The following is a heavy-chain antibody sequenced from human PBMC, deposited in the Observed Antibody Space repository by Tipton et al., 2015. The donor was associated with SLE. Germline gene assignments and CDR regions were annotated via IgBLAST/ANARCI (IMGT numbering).Heavy chain of an antibody. D-gene: IGHD2-2*02. CDR1: GGVLSGYQ. V-gene: IGHV4-34*01. J-gene: IGHJ4*02. CDR2: INDSGGT. Sequence: TLSLTCAVYGGVLSGYQWTWTRQSPGKGLEWIGDINDSGGTYYNPSLNNRLTISIDTSKKHFSLRLTSVTTADTAVYFCARVYTNAFDYWGQGALVTISS. CDR3: ARVYTNAFDY.